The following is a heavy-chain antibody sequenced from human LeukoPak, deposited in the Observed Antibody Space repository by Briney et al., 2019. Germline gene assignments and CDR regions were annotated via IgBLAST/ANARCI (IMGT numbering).Heavy chain of an antibody. D-gene: IGHD3-22*01. Sequence: GGSLRLSCAASGFTVSSNYMSWVRQAPGKGLEWVSVIHSGGSTDYADSVKGRFTISRDNSKNTLYLQMNTLRAEDTAVYYCARHDHYDSSGYYYGIDYWGQGTLVTVSS. CDR3: ARHDHYDSSGYYYGIDY. V-gene: IGHV3-53*01. CDR2: IHSGGST. CDR1: GFTVSSNY. J-gene: IGHJ4*02.